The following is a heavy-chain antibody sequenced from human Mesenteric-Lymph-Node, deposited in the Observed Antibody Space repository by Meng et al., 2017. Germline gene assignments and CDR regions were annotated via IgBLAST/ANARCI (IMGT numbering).Heavy chain of an antibody. V-gene: IGHV1-18*01. CDR3: AGSSDYSNAYFDY. Sequence: ASVKVSCKASGYSFTSYRINWVRQAPGQGLEWMGWISPYNANTNYAQNLQGRVSMTTDTSTSTAYMELRSLRSDGTAVYYCAGSSDYSNAYFDYWGQGTLVTVSS. CDR2: ISPYNANT. D-gene: IGHD4-11*01. CDR1: GYSFTSYR. J-gene: IGHJ4*02.